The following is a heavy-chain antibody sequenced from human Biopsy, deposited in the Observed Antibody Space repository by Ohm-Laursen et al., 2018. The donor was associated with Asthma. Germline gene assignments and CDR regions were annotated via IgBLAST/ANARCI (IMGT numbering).Heavy chain of an antibody. V-gene: IGHV3-30-3*01. CDR3: ARDVMEWYLPAFDF. Sequence: SLRLSCAASGFTFRSYAMHWVRQAPGKGLEWVAVGGSYYDGGLKYYADSVNGRFTASSDDSKNTLYLQMNSLRPDDTAVYYCARDVMEWYLPAFDFWGQGTLVTVSS. D-gene: IGHD3-3*01. J-gene: IGHJ4*02. CDR2: GGSYYDGGLK. CDR1: GFTFRSYA.